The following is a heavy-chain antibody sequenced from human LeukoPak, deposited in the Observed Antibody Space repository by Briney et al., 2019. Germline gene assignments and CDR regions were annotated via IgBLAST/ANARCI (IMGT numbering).Heavy chain of an antibody. CDR3: ARAAYSSSWYPYYFDY. CDR1: GFTFSSYG. V-gene: IGHV3-30*19. J-gene: IGHJ4*02. CDR2: ISYDGSNK. Sequence: GGSLRLSCAASGFTFSSYGMHWVRQAPGKGLEWVAVISYDGSNKYYADSVKGRFTISRDNSKNTLYLQMNSLRAEDTAVYYCARAAYSSSWYPYYFDYWGQGTLVTVSS. D-gene: IGHD6-13*01.